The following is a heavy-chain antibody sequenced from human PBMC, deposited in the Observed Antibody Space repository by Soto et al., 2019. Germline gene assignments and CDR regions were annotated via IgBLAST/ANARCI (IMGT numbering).Heavy chain of an antibody. CDR1: GYTFTSYG. D-gene: IGHD3-3*01. CDR2: ISAYNGNT. Sequence: GGSVKVSCKASGYTFTSYGISWVRQAPGQGLEWMGWISAYNGNTNYAQKLQGRVTMTTDTSTSTAYMELRSLRSDDTAVYYCARVXGSITDFWSGYPDAFDIWGQGTMVTVSS. CDR3: ARVXGSITDFWSGYPDAFDI. J-gene: IGHJ3*02. V-gene: IGHV1-18*01.